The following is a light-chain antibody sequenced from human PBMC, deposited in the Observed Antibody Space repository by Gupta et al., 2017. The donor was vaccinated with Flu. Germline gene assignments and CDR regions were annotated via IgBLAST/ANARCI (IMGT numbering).Light chain of an antibody. CDR3: QQYNKWPLT. CDR2: GAS. J-gene: IGKJ4*01. V-gene: IGKV3-15*01. Sequence: EIVMTQSPDTLSMSPGERVTLSCRASQSVSNSLAWYQQKPGQAPRPLIYGASTRVTGFPARFSGSGSGTEFTLTISSLQSEDFAVYYCQQYNKWPLTFGGGTKVEIQ. CDR1: QSVSNS.